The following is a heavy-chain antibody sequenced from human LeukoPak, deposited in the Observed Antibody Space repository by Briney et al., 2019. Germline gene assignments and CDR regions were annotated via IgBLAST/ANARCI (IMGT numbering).Heavy chain of an antibody. D-gene: IGHD6-19*01. J-gene: IGHJ4*02. V-gene: IGHV3-23*01. CDR3: AKGTYSSGSPLDY. Sequence: GGSLRLSCAASGFTFSSYAMSWVRQAPGKGLEWVSAISGSGGSTDYADSVKGRFTISRDNSKNTLYLQMNSLRAEDTAVYYCAKGTYSSGSPLDYWGRGTLVTVSS. CDR1: GFTFSSYA. CDR2: ISGSGGST.